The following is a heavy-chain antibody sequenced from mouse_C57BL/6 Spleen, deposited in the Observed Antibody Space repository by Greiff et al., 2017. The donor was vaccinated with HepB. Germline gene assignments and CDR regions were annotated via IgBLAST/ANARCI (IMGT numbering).Heavy chain of an antibody. CDR3: TRGYYGSSYWYFDV. D-gene: IGHD1-1*01. J-gene: IGHJ1*03. V-gene: IGHV6-6*01. CDR2: IRNKANNHAT. Sequence: EVQGVESGGGLVQPGGSMKLSCAASGFTFSDAWMDWVRQSPEKGLEWVAEIRNKANNHATYYAESVKGRFTISRDDSKSSVYLQMNSLRAEDTGIYYCTRGYYGSSYWYFDVWGTGTTVTVSS. CDR1: GFTFSDAW.